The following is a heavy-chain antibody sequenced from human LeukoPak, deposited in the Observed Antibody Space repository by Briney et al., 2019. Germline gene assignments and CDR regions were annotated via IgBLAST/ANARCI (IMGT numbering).Heavy chain of an antibody. D-gene: IGHD5-12*01. V-gene: IGHV3-48*01. Sequence: GGSLRLSCAASGFTFTIFGLNWVRQAPGKGPEWVSYIDARSGITYYADSVQGRFTLSRDNARESVFLQMDSLRVDDTAVYYCTRASVWEWLRFNYYYMDVWGKGTTVTVSS. CDR2: IDARSGIT. CDR1: GFTFTIFG. J-gene: IGHJ6*03. CDR3: TRASVWEWLRFNYYYMDV.